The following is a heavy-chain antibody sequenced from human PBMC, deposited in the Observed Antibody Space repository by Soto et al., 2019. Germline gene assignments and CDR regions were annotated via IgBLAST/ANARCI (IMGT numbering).Heavy chain of an antibody. Sequence: TLSLTCTVFGGSIRSGGYSWSWIRQHQGKGLEGIGYIYYSGSTYYNPSLKSRVTISVDTSKNQFSLKLSSVTAADRGVYYCARATTYYSDSSGYHYVPLFAYWGQETLVTVSS. CDR3: ARATTYYSDSSGYHYVPLFAY. CDR1: GGSIRSGGYS. J-gene: IGHJ4*02. V-gene: IGHV4-31*03. CDR2: IYYSGST. D-gene: IGHD3-22*01.